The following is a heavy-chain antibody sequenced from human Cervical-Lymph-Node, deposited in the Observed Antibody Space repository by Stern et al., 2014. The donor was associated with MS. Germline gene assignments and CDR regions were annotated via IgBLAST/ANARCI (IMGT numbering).Heavy chain of an antibody. V-gene: IGHV4-30-4*01. J-gene: IGHJ4*02. CDR3: ARGGYGSSSFFDY. D-gene: IGHD6-6*01. CDR2: IYYSWST. CDR1: GGSISSGDYY. Sequence: VQLVESGPGLVKPSQTLSLTCTVSGGSISSGDYYWSWIRQPPGKGLEWIGYIYYSWSTSYNPSLKSRVTIAVDTSKNKVSRKLSSVTAADTAVYYCARGGYGSSSFFDYWGQGTLVTVSS.